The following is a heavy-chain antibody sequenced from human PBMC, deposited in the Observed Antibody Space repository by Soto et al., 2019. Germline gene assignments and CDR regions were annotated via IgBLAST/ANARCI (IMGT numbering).Heavy chain of an antibody. D-gene: IGHD6-19*01. V-gene: IGHV1-3*01. CDR3: ARVGGALGGIAVAGNYYYYGMDV. CDR1: GYTFTSYA. J-gene: IGHJ6*02. CDR2: INAGNGNT. Sequence: ASVKVSCKASGYTFTSYAMHWVRQAPGQRLEWMGWINAGNGNTKYSQKFQGRVTITRDTSASTAYMELSSLRSDDTAVYYCARVGGALGGIAVAGNYYYYGMDVWGQGTTVTVSS.